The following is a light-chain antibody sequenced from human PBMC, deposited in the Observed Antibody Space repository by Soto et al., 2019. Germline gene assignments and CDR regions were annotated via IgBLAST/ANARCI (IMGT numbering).Light chain of an antibody. CDR2: DAS. Sequence: LTMSVATVSLSTGERATLCCRARQSVSSYLAWYQQNPGQAPRLLIYDASKRATGIPARFSGSGFGTDFTLTISSLEPEDFAVYYCQQRSKWRTFGQGTKVDI. V-gene: IGKV3-11*01. J-gene: IGKJ1*01. CDR1: QSVSSY. CDR3: QQRSKWRT.